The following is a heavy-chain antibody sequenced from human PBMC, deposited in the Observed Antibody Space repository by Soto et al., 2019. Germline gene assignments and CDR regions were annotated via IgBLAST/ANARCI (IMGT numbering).Heavy chain of an antibody. CDR2: ISGNGGSI. CDR1: GFTFDDYA. J-gene: IGHJ1*01. Sequence: EVQLVESGGGLVQPGRSLRLSCAASGFTFDDYAMHWVRQAPGKGLEWVSGISGNGGSIGYADSVKGRFTISRDNAKNYLYLKMNSLRAEDTALYYCAKAVQAPDYDILTWSVFQHWGQGTLVTVSS. V-gene: IGHV3-9*01. D-gene: IGHD3-9*01. CDR3: AKAVQAPDYDILTWSVFQH.